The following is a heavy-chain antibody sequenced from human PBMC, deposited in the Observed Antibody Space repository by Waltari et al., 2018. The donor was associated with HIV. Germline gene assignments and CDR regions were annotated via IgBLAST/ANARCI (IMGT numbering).Heavy chain of an antibody. CDR1: GYSISSGYY. V-gene: IGHV4-38-2*02. CDR2: IYHSGST. J-gene: IGHJ4*02. Sequence: QVQLQESGPGLVKPSETLSLTCAVSGYSISSGYYWGWIRQPPGKGLEWIGSIYHSGSTYYNPSLKSRVTISVDTSKNQFSLKLSSVTAADTAVYYCARDRGLQSPFDYWGQGTLVTVSS. CDR3: ARDRGLQSPFDY.